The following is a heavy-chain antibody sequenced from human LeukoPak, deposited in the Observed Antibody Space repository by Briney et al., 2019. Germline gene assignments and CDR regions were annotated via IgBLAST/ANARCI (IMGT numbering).Heavy chain of an antibody. CDR3: ARPSIAYNWNYLRVDAFDI. CDR1: GYSFTSYW. V-gene: IGHV5-51*01. D-gene: IGHD1-7*01. Sequence: GESLQISCKGSGYSFTSYWIGWVRRMPGKGLAWMGISYPGDSDTRYSPSFQGQVTISADKSISTAYLQWSSLNASDTAMYYCARPSIAYNWNYLRVDAFDIWGQGTMVTVSS. CDR2: SYPGDSDT. J-gene: IGHJ3*02.